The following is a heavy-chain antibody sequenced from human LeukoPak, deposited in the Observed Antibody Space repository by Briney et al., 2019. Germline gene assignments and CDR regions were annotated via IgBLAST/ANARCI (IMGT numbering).Heavy chain of an antibody. Sequence: GGSLRLSCAASGFTFSNYWMSWVRQAPGKGLEWVANIRQDVSDKFYVDSVKGRVTISRDNAQNSLYLQMNSLRAEDTAVYYCARDPGDVAAAHDAFDIWGQGTMVTVSS. J-gene: IGHJ3*02. CDR2: IRQDVSDK. CDR1: GFTFSNYW. D-gene: IGHD2-15*01. CDR3: ARDPGDVAAAHDAFDI. V-gene: IGHV3-7*01.